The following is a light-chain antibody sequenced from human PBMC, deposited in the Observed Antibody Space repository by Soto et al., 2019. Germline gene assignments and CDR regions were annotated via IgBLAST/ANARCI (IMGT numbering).Light chain of an antibody. CDR2: EVS. V-gene: IGLV2-8*01. CDR3: SSYAGTNNLV. Sequence: QSVLTQPPSASGSPGQSVTISCTGTSSDVGYYNYVSWYQQHPGKAPKLMIYEVSKRPSGVSDRFSGSKSGNTASLTVSGLQAEDEADYYCSSYAGTNNLVFGGGTKVTVL. CDR1: SSDVGYYNY. J-gene: IGLJ2*01.